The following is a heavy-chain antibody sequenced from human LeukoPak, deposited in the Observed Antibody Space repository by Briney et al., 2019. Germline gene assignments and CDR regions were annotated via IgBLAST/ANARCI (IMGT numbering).Heavy chain of an antibody. CDR2: IYYSGST. J-gene: IGHJ4*02. D-gene: IGHD6-13*01. CDR3: ARAGSAAAYYFDY. V-gene: IGHV4-31*03. Sequence: TSQTLSLTCTVSGGSISSGGYYWSWIRQHPGKGLEWIGYIYYSGSTYYNPSLKSRVTISVDTSENQFSLKLSSVTAADTAVYYCARAGSAAAYYFDYWGQGTLVTVSS. CDR1: GGSISSGGYY.